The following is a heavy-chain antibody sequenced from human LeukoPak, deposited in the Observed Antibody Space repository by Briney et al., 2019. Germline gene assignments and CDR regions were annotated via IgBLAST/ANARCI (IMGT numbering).Heavy chain of an antibody. CDR1: GFTFRRYS. CDR2: IYYTGNT. CDR3: TKSDGYGLIRI. Sequence: GSLRLSCAASGFTFRRYSMSWVRQPPGKGLEWIGNIYYTGNTYYNSSLKNRVTISLDTSKNQFSLKVISMTAADTAAYYCTKSDGYGLIRICGRGTMVTVSS. J-gene: IGHJ3*02. V-gene: IGHV4-4*02. D-gene: IGHD3-10*01.